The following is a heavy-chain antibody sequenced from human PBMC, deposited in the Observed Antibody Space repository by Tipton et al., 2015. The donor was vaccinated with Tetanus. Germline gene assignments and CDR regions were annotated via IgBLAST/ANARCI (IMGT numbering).Heavy chain of an antibody. V-gene: IGHV3-33*01. D-gene: IGHD2-15*01. J-gene: IGHJ5*02. Sequence: SGFTFSSYGMHWVRQAPGKGLEWVAVIWYDGSNKYYADSVKGRFTISRDNSKNTLYLQMNSLRAEDTAVYYCARDGGPVALNWFDPWGQGTLVTVSS. CDR3: ARDGGPVALNWFDP. CDR2: IWYDGSNK. CDR1: GFTFSSYG.